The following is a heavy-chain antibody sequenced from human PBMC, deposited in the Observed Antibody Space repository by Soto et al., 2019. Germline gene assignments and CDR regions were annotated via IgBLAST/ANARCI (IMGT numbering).Heavy chain of an antibody. CDR3: ARGLPPKEY. J-gene: IGHJ4*02. Sequence: QVQLVQSGAEVKKPGALVKVSCKASGYTFTSYAISWVRQTPGHGLEWMGWISAYNGNTHYAQKSQGRVTMTTATSTSTAYRELRSLRSDDTGVYSCARGLPPKEYWGQGTLVTVSS. V-gene: IGHV1-18*01. CDR1: GYTFTSYA. CDR2: ISAYNGNT.